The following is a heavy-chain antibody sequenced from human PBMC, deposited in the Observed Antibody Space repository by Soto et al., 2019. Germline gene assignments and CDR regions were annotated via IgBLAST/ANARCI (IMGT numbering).Heavy chain of an antibody. V-gene: IGHV1-69*13. J-gene: IGHJ6*02. CDR1: GGTFSSYA. CDR3: ARGSIFGVVIMVYYYGMDV. CDR2: IIPIFGTA. Sequence: ASVKVSCKASGGTFSSYAISWVRQAPGQGLEWMGGIIPIFGTANYAQKFQGRVTITADESTSTAYMELSSLRSEDTAVYYCARGSIFGVVIMVYYYGMDVWGQGTTVTVSS. D-gene: IGHD3-3*01.